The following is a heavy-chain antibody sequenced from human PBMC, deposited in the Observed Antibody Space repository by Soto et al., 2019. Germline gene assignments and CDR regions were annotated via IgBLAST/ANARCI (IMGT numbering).Heavy chain of an antibody. Sequence: SETLSLTCAVSGGSISSGGYSWSWIRQQPGKGLEKIGYIYYSGSIYYNPSLKSRFTISRDNAKNKLYLQMNSLRVEDTAVYYCTRDRGYPDSFDLWGQGTMVTVSS. V-gene: IGHV4-30-2*01. CDR1: GGSISSGGYS. J-gene: IGHJ3*01. D-gene: IGHD3-10*01. CDR3: TRDRGYPDSFDL. CDR2: IYYSGSI.